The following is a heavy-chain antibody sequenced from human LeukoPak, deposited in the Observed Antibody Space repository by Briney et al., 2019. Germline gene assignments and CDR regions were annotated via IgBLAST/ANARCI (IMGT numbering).Heavy chain of an antibody. Sequence: GASVKVSCKASGYTFTSYGISWVRQAPGQGLEWMGWISAYNGNTNYAQKLQGRVTMTTDTTTSTAYMELRSLRSDDTAVYYCARASSSGWFYYYYYYMDVWGKGTTVTVSS. J-gene: IGHJ6*03. CDR2: ISAYNGNT. D-gene: IGHD6-19*01. CDR1: GYTFTSYG. CDR3: ARASSSGWFYYYYYYMDV. V-gene: IGHV1-18*01.